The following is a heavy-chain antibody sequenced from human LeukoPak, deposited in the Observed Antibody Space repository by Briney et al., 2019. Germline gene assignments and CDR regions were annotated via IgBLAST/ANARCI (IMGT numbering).Heavy chain of an antibody. D-gene: IGHD2-21*02. V-gene: IGHV3-15*01. CDR2: IRSKTDGGAS. CDR1: GFTFSKVW. CDR3: TTDVNRFMVTASS. J-gene: IGHJ5*02. Sequence: GGSLRLSCAASGFTFSKVWMTWVRQAPGKGLEWVGRIRSKTDGGASEYAAPVKGRFSISRDDSNNTLYLEMISLKAEDTAIYYCTTDVNRFMVTASSWGQGTLVTVS.